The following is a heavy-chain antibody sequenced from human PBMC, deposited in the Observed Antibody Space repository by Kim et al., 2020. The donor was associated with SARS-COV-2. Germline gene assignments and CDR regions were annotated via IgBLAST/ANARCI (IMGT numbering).Heavy chain of an antibody. CDR3: AKDGRYSYGYLAQNDAFDI. D-gene: IGHD5-18*01. J-gene: IGHJ3*02. V-gene: IGHV3-23*01. Sequence: GRFTISRDNSKNTLYLQMNSLRAEDTAVYYCAKDGRYSYGYLAQNDAFDIWGQGTMVTVSS.